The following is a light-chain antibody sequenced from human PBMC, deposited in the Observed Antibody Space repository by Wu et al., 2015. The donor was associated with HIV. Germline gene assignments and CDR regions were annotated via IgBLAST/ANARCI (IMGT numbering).Light chain of an antibody. CDR1: QSVSSGY. V-gene: IGKV1-NL1*01. CDR2: VAS. J-gene: IGKJ2*03. CDR3: QQYYSTPYS. Sequence: TQSPGTLYLSPGERATLSCRASQSVSSGYLAWYQQKPGKAPKLLLYVASRLESGVPSRFSGSGSGTDYTLTISSLQPEDFATYYCQQYYSTPYSFGQGTKLEIK.